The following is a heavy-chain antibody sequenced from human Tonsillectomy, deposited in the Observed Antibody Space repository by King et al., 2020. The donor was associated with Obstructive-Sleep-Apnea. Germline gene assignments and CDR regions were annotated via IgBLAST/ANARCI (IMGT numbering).Heavy chain of an antibody. Sequence: VQLVESGGGLVQPGGSLRLSCAASGFTFSSYWMSWVRQAPGKGLEWVANIKQDGSEKYYVDSVKGRFTISRDNAKNSLYLQMNSLRAEDTAVYYCARDLWYGKYNWFDPWGQGTLVTVSS. V-gene: IGHV3-7*01. CDR1: GFTFSSYW. CDR2: IKQDGSEK. CDR3: ARDLWYGKYNWFDP. D-gene: IGHD2-15*01. J-gene: IGHJ5*02.